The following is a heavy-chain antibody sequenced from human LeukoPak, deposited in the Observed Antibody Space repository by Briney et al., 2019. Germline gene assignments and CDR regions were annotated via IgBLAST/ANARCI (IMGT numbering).Heavy chain of an antibody. CDR1: GFTFSSYA. V-gene: IGHV3-23*01. D-gene: IGHD2-2*01. J-gene: IGHJ4*02. Sequence: GGSLRLSCAASGFTFSSYAMSWVRQAPGKGLEWVSAISGSGGSTYYADSVKGRFTISRDNSKNTLYLQMNSLRAEDTAVYYCASRYCSSTSCYFVYWGQGTLVTVSS. CDR2: ISGSGGST. CDR3: ASRYCSSTSCYFVY.